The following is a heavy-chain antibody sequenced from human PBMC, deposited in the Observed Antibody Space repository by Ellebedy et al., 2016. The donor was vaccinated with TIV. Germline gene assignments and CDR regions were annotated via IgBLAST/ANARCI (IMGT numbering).Heavy chain of an antibody. CDR1: GFTFSSYA. V-gene: IGHV3-64D*06. Sequence: GESLKISCAASGFTFSSYAMHWVRQAPGKGLEYVSAISSNGGSTYYADSVKGRFTISRDNSKNTLYLQMSSLRAEDTAVYYCVKSSSWYVYGNWFDPWGQGTLVTVSS. CDR3: VKSSSWYVYGNWFDP. CDR2: ISSNGGST. J-gene: IGHJ5*02. D-gene: IGHD6-13*01.